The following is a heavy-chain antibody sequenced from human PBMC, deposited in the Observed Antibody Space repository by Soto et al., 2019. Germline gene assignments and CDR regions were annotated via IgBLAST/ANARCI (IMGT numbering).Heavy chain of an antibody. J-gene: IGHJ6*02. D-gene: IGHD6-25*01. V-gene: IGHV3-33*01. CDR3: AREDLGSRHYYYYYGRDV. Sequence: QVQLVESGGGVVQPGRSLRLSCAASGFTFSSYGMHWVRQAPGKGLEWVAVIWYDGSNKYYADSVKGRFTISRDNAKNTLYLQMNSLRAEDTAVYYCAREDLGSRHYYYYYGRDVWGQGTTVTVSS. CDR1: GFTFSSYG. CDR2: IWYDGSNK.